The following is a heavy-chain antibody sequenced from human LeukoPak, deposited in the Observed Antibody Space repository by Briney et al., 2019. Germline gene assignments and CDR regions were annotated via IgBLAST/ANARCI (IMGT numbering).Heavy chain of an antibody. V-gene: IGHV3-9*01. CDR2: ISWNSGSI. CDR3: AKDQAAAALDY. D-gene: IGHD6-13*01. J-gene: IGHJ4*02. Sequence: GGSLRLSCAAAGFTFGSYSMNWVRQAPGKGLEWVSGISWNSGSIGYADSVKGRFTISRDNAKNSLYLQMNSLRAEDTALYYCAKDQAAAALDYWGQGTLVTVSS. CDR1: GFTFGSYS.